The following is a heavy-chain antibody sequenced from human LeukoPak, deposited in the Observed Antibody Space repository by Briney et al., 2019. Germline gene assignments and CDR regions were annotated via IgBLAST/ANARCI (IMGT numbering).Heavy chain of an antibody. CDR2: INPSGGST. D-gene: IGHD4-17*01. V-gene: IGHV1-46*01. Sequence: ASVKVSCKASGYTFTSYHLHWVRQAPGQGLEWMGIINPSGGSTTCRQKFQGRVTMTRDTSTSTVYMELSSLRSEDTAVYYCARDRLTTVTTSTPFDYWGQGTLVTVSS. CDR1: GYTFTSYH. J-gene: IGHJ4*02. CDR3: ARDRLTTVTTSTPFDY.